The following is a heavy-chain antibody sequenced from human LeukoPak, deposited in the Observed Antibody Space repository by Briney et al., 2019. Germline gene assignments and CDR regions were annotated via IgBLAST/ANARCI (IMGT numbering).Heavy chain of an antibody. CDR3: ARDPRAPYYDILTGYHAFDS. CDR1: GGSISSGDYY. J-gene: IGHJ3*02. D-gene: IGHD3-9*01. Sequence: SETLSLTCTVSGGSISSGDYYWSWIRQPPRKGLEWIGYIYYSGSTYYNPSLKSRVTISVDTSKNQFSLKLSSVTAADTAVYYCARDPRAPYYDILTGYHAFDSWGQGTMVTVSS. V-gene: IGHV4-30-4*01. CDR2: IYYSGST.